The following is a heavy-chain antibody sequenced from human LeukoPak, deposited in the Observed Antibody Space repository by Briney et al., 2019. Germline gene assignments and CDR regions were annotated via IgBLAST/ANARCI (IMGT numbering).Heavy chain of an antibody. D-gene: IGHD6-13*01. CDR2: INHSGST. CDR3: ARSIFVYSTPGPNWFDP. J-gene: IGHJ5*02. CDR1: GGSFSGYY. Sequence: SETLSLTCAVYGGSFSGYYWSWIRQPPGKGLEWIGEINHSGSTNYNPSLKSRVTISVDTSKNRFSLKLSSVTAADTAVYYCARSIFVYSTPGPNWFDPWGQGTLVTVSS. V-gene: IGHV4-34*01.